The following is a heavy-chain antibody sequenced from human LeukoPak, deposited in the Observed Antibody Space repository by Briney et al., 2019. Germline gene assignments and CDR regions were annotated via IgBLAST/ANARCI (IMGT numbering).Heavy chain of an antibody. J-gene: IGHJ4*02. CDR1: GGTFSSYA. CDR3: ARDGIDHYYDSSGYYLPFDY. V-gene: IGHV1-69*10. CDR2: IIPILGIA. D-gene: IGHD3-22*01. Sequence: SVKVSCKASGGTFSSYAISWVRQAPGQGLEWMGGIIPILGIANYAQKFQGRVTITADKSTSTAYMELSSLRSEDTAVYYCARDGIDHYYDSSGYYLPFDYWGQGTLVTVSS.